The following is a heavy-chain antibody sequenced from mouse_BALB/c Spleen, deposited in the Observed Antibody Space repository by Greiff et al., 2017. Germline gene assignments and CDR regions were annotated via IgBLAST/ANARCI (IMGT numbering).Heavy chain of an antibody. J-gene: IGHJ4*01. V-gene: IGHV1S22*01. CDR1: GYTFTSYW. CDR2: IYPGSGST. Sequence: LQQPGSELVRPGASVKLSCKASGYTFTSYWMHWVKQRHGQGLEWIGNIYPGSGSTNYDEKFKSKGTLTVDTSSSTAYMHLSSLTSEDSAVYYCTREDYAMDYWGQGTSVTVSS. CDR3: TREDYAMDY.